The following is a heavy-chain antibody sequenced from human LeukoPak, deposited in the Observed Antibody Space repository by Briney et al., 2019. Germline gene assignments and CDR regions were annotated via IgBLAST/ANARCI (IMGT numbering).Heavy chain of an antibody. D-gene: IGHD2-2*01. CDR1: GFTFSSYW. V-gene: IGHV3-30*02. J-gene: IGHJ4*02. CDR2: IRYHGSNK. Sequence: GGSLRLSCAASGFTFSSYWMSWVRQAPGKGLEWVAFIRYHGSNKYYADSVKGRFTTSRDNSKNTLYLQMNSLRAEDTAVYYCAKDGAGSQSYCSSTSCYVDYWGQGTLVTVSS. CDR3: AKDGAGSQSYCSSTSCYVDY.